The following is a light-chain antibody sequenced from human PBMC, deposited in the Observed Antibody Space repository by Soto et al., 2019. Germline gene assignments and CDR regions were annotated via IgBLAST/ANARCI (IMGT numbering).Light chain of an antibody. CDR2: KAS. CDR3: QQYNSYPWT. J-gene: IGKJ1*01. CDR1: QRVSNW. V-gene: IGKV1-5*03. Sequence: DIQMTQSPSTLSASVGDRVTITCRASQRVSNWLAWYQQKPGKAPRLLIYKASSLESGVPSRFSGSGSGTEITLTISSLQPDDFATYYCQQYNSYPWTFGQGTKVEIK.